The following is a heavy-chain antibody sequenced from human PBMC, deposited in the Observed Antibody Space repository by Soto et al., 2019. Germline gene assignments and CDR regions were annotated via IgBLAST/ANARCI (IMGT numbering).Heavy chain of an antibody. CDR1: GGSISSGGYY. CDR3: ARVCDSEGSGYSKAVDYFDY. Sequence: QVQLQESGPGLVKPSQTLSLTCTVSGGSISSGGYYWSWIRQHPGKGLEWIGYIYYSGSTYYNPSLKSRVTISVDTSKNQFSLKLSSVTAADTAVYYCARVCDSEGSGYSKAVDYFDYWGQGTLVTVSS. J-gene: IGHJ4*02. V-gene: IGHV4-31*03. CDR2: IYYSGST. D-gene: IGHD3-3*01.